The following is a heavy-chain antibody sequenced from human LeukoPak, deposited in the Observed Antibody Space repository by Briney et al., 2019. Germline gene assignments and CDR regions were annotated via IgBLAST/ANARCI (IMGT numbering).Heavy chain of an antibody. CDR3: ARDEYYYDSSGYLYYFDY. V-gene: IGHV3-7*01. Sequence: GGSLRLSCAASGFTFSSYWMSWVRQAPGKGLEWVANIKQDGSEKYYVDSVKGRFTISRDNAKNSLYLQMNSLRAEDTAVYYCARDEYYYDSSGYLYYFDYWGQGTLVTVSS. CDR1: GFTFSSYW. D-gene: IGHD3-22*01. J-gene: IGHJ4*02. CDR2: IKQDGSEK.